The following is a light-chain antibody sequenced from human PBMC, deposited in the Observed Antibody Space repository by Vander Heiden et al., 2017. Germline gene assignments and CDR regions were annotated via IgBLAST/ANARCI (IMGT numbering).Light chain of an antibody. CDR1: QSISNN. V-gene: IGKV3-15*01. CDR3: QQYNDWPRT. Sequence: EIVMTQSPATVSVSPGERATLSCRASQSISNNLAWYQQKPGQAPRLLIHGASTRATGIPARFSGSGLGIDFTLTISSLQPEDFAVYYCQQYNDWPRTFGQGTKVEIK. J-gene: IGKJ1*01. CDR2: GAS.